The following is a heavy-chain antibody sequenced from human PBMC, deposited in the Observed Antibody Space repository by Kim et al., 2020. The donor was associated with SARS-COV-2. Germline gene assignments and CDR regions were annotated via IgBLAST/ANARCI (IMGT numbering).Heavy chain of an antibody. Sequence: GGSLRLSCTVSGFPFGDYIMNWFRQAPGKGLEWVGLIKSKVLGGTPEIAASVKGRFSISRDDSEGVAYLHMNSLSVADPAIYYCTRDRFQRALDSWGQGTLLTVSS. V-gene: IGHV3-49*03. CDR2: IKSKVLGGTP. CDR3: TRDRFQRALDS. CDR1: GFPFGDYI. D-gene: IGHD2-21*01. J-gene: IGHJ4*02.